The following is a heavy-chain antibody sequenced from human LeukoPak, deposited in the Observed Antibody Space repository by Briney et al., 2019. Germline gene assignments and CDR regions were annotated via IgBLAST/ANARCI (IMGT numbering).Heavy chain of an antibody. D-gene: IGHD4-17*01. V-gene: IGHV4-39*07. J-gene: IGHJ6*03. CDR3: ATTVTTFLYYYMDV. CDR1: GGSISSRSYY. CDR2: IYYSGST. Sequence: KPSETLSLTCTVSGGSISSRSYYWGWIRQPPGKGLEWIGSIYYSGSTYYNPSLKSRVTISVDTSKNQFSLKLSSVTAADTAVYYCATTVTTFLYYYMDVWGKGTTVTVSS.